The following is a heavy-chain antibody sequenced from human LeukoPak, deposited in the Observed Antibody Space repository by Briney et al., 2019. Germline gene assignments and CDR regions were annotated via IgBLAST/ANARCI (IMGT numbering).Heavy chain of an antibody. CDR3: ARSHLEQYYDFWSGYYSAAGYFDY. J-gene: IGHJ4*02. CDR2: IYYSGST. D-gene: IGHD3-3*01. V-gene: IGHV4-59*01. Sequence: SETLSLTCTVSGGSISSYYWSWIRQPPGKGLEWIGYIYYSGSTNYNPSLKSRVTISVDTSKNQFSLKLSSVTAADTAVYYCARSHLEQYYDFWSGYYSAAGYFDYWGQGTLVTVSS. CDR1: GGSISSYY.